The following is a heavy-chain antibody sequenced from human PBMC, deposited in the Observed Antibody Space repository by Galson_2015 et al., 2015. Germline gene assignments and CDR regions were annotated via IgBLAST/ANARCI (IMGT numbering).Heavy chain of an antibody. J-gene: IGHJ6*02. V-gene: IGHV3-33*01. D-gene: IGHD3-9*01. CDR2: ISYDGSGK. Sequence: SLRLSCAASRFTFNNYGFHWVRQAPGRGLEWVAFISYDGSGKSYGDSVRGRFTISRDISKNTLFLQMNSLRAEDTAVYFCAGQYYDVLAAYSNGLDVWGQGTTVTVSS. CDR3: AGQYYDVLAAYSNGLDV. CDR1: RFTFNNYG.